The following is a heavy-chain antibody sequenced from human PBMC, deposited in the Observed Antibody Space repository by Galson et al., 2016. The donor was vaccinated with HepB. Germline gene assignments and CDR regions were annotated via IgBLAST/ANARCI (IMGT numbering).Heavy chain of an antibody. J-gene: IGHJ4*02. CDR2: LYFGGRT. Sequence: SETLSLTCTVSGASITSSSSYWGWIRQPPGKGLEWIGSLYFGGRTYYNPALKSRVTISADTSNNQFSLKVSSVTAADTAVYYCASSRWENLDHWGQGTLVTVSS. CDR1: GASITSSSSY. CDR3: ASSRWENLDH. V-gene: IGHV4-39*01. D-gene: IGHD1-26*01.